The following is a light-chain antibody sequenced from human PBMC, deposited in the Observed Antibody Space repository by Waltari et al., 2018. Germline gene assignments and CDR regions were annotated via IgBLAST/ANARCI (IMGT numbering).Light chain of an antibody. V-gene: IGLV2-14*01. J-gene: IGLJ3*02. Sequence: QSALTQPASVSGSPGQSIIISCSGTTSDLGGYNYVSWYQQPPGKAPKLIIYDVTSRPSGVSNRFSGSKSGNTASLTISGLQAEDEADYYCCSFTSSSTWVFGGGTKLTVL. CDR3: CSFTSSSTWV. CDR2: DVT. CDR1: TSDLGGYNY.